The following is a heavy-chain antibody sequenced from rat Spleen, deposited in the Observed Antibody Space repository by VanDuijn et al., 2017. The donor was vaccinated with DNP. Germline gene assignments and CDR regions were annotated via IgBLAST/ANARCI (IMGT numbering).Heavy chain of an antibody. CDR3: ARWTRYFDY. CDR2: ISYSGNT. D-gene: IGHD1-7*01. Sequence: EVQLQESGSGLVKPSQSLSLTCSVTGYSITSNYWGWIRKFPGNKMEYIGHISYSGNTNYNPSLKSRISITSDTSKNHFFLHLNSVTTEDTVTYYCARWTRYFDYWGQGVMVTVSS. V-gene: IGHV3-1*01. CDR1: GYSITSNY. J-gene: IGHJ2*01.